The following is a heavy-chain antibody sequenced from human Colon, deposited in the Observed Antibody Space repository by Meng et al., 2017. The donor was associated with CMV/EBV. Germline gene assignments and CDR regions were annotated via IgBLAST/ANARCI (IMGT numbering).Heavy chain of an antibody. CDR2: MHHAGVA. CDR1: GSLNGYY. CDR3: ARGPVGVHTYGTYDY. V-gene: IGHV4-34*01. J-gene: IGHJ4*02. D-gene: IGHD3-10*01. Sequence: GSLNGYYWSWIRQAPGKGLECIGEMHHAGVANYNPSLKSRVDMTVDTANNKFSLRMTSMTAADTGVYFCARGPVGVHTYGTYDYWGQGILVTVSS.